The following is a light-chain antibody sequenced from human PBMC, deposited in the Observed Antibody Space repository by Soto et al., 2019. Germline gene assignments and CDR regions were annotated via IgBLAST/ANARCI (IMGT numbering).Light chain of an antibody. J-gene: IGLJ1*01. CDR3: SSYTNSSIV. V-gene: IGLV2-14*01. Sequence: QSVLTQPASVSGSPGQSITISCTGTSSDVGGYNYVSWYQRRPGKAPKLMIYDVSNRPSGVSNRFSCSKSGNTASLTISGLQAEDEADYYCSSYTNSSIVFGTGTKLTVL. CDR2: DVS. CDR1: SSDVGGYNY.